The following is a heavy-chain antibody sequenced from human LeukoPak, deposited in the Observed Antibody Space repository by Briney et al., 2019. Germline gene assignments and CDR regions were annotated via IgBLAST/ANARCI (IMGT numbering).Heavy chain of an antibody. CDR2: IYTSGST. Sequence: SETLSLTCTVSGGSISSYYWSWIRQPAGRGREWIGRIYTSGSTNYNPSLKSRVTMSVDTSKNQFSLKLSSVTAADTAVYYCASQAAGYYYVMDVWGQGTTVTVSS. V-gene: IGHV4-4*07. CDR3: ASQAAGYYYVMDV. J-gene: IGHJ6*02. D-gene: IGHD6-13*01. CDR1: GGSISSYY.